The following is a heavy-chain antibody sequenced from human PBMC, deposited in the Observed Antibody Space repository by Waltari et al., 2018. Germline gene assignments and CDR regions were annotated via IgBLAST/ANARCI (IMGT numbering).Heavy chain of an antibody. CDR3: ARRVLGGSWYWHNWFDP. CDR2: INHIGST. Sequence: QVQLQQWGAGLLKPSETLSLTCAVYGGSFSGYYWSWIRQPPGKGLEWIGEINHIGSTNYNPSLKSRVTISVDPSKNQFSLKLSSVTAADTAVYYCARRVLGGSWYWHNWFDPWGQGTLVTVSS. V-gene: IGHV4-34*01. J-gene: IGHJ5*02. D-gene: IGHD6-13*01. CDR1: GGSFSGYY.